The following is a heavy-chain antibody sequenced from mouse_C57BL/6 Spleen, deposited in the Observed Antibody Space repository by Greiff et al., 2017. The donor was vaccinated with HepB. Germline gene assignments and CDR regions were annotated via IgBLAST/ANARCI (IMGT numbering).Heavy chain of an antibody. Sequence: QVQLQQPGAELVRPGSSVKLSCKASGYTFTSYWMHWVKQRPIQGLEWIGNIDPSDSETHYNQKFKDKATLTVDKSASTAYMQLSSLTSEDSAVYYCARCDGRDYFDYWGQGTTLTVSS. D-gene: IGHD1-1*01. J-gene: IGHJ2*01. V-gene: IGHV1-52*01. CDR2: IDPSDSET. CDR1: GYTFTSYW. CDR3: ARCDGRDYFDY.